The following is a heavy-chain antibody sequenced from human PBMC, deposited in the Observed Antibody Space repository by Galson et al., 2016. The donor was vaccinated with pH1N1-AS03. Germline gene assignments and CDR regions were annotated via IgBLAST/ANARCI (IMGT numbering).Heavy chain of an antibody. Sequence: SLRLSCAASGFTFSSYAMYWVRQAPEKGLEYVSAISGNGVSTYYANSVKGRFTISRDNSKNTLYLQMGSLRAEDMAVYYCARGPVSYSNYWFPPPDYWGQGTLVTVSS. CDR3: ARGPVSYSNYWFPPPDY. CDR2: ISGNGVST. CDR1: GFTFSSYA. D-gene: IGHD6-13*01. V-gene: IGHV3-64*01. J-gene: IGHJ4*02.